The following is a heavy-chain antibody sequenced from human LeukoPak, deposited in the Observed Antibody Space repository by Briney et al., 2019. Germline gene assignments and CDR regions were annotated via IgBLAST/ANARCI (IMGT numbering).Heavy chain of an antibody. D-gene: IGHD6-19*01. CDR3: AKSSTYSSGAHAYDI. J-gene: IGHJ3*02. CDR2: ISGSGGTT. V-gene: IGHV3-23*02. Sequence: PGGSLRLSCAASGFIFSNYAMSWVRKAPGKGLEWVATISGSGGTTYYVDPVKGRFTISRDTSKNTLYLQMNSLRAEDTAVYYCAKSSTYSSGAHAYDIWGQGTLVTVPS. CDR1: GFIFSNYA.